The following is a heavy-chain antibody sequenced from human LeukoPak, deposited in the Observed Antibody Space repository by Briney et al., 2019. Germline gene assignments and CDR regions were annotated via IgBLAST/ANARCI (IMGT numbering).Heavy chain of an antibody. Sequence: GESLKISCKGSGYIFTSYWISWVRQMPGKGLEWTWTIDPSDSYTNYSPSFQGHVTISADKSISTVYLQWSSLKASDTAMYYCARGGKSAYGWFDPWGQGALVTVSS. J-gene: IGHJ5*02. CDR3: ARGGKSAYGWFDP. D-gene: IGHD5-12*01. V-gene: IGHV5-10-1*01. CDR1: GYIFTSYW. CDR2: IDPSDSYT.